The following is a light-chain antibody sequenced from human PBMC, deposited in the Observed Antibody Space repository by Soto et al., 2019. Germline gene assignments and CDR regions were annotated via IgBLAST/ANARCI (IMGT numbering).Light chain of an antibody. CDR2: GAS. J-gene: IGKJ1*01. CDR1: QSISSC. V-gene: IGKV1-39*01. CDR3: QQIYVAPVT. Sequence: DVQMTQSPSSLSASVGDRVTITCRASQSISSCLNWYQQKPGKAPKLLIHGASNLQSGVPSRFSGSESGTDFILTISSLQPEDFATYICQQIYVAPVTFGQGTKVEVK.